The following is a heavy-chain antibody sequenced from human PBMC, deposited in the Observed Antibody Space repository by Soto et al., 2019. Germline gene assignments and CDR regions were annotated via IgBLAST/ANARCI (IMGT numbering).Heavy chain of an antibody. CDR2: IYYRGNT. CDR1: GDSINSDNYY. D-gene: IGHD3-16*01. Sequence: QLQLQESGPGLVKPSETLSLTCSVSGDSINSDNYYWGWIRQPPGKGLEWIGSIYYRGNTYYTPSLQTRVTISLDKSKSQFSLKLNSVPAADSAVYFCARLEGLATTSYYFDYWGQGTLVTVSS. CDR3: ARLEGLATTSYYFDY. J-gene: IGHJ4*02. V-gene: IGHV4-39*01.